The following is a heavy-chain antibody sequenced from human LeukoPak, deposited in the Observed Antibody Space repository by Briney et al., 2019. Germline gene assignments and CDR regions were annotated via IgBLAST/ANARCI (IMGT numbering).Heavy chain of an antibody. CDR1: GYTFTAYY. J-gene: IGHJ4*02. CDR3: ARVKAYGGAGDFDY. Sequence: ASVKVSCKASGYTFTAYYIHWGRQAPGQGLEWMGWLNPNSGGTNSAQNFQGRVTMTRDTSISTAYMEVSRLTSDDTAVYFCARVKAYGGAGDFDYWGQGTLVTVSS. D-gene: IGHD3-10*01. V-gene: IGHV1-2*02. CDR2: LNPNSGGT.